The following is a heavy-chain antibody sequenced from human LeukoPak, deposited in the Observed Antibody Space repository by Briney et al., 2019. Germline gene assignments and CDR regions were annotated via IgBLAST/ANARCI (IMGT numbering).Heavy chain of an antibody. CDR2: ISYDGSNK. D-gene: IGHD3-22*01. CDR1: GFTFSSYG. J-gene: IGHJ4*02. Sequence: GGSLRLSCAASGFTFSSYGMHWVRQAPGKGLEWVAVISYDGSNKYYADSVKGRFTISRDNSKNTLYLQMNSLRAEDTAAYYCAKDVGYYDSSGYLQGGFDYWGQGTLVTVSS. CDR3: AKDVGYYDSSGYLQGGFDY. V-gene: IGHV3-30*18.